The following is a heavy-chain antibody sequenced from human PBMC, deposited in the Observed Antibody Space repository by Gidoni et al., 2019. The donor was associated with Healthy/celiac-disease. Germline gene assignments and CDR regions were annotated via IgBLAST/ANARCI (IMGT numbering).Heavy chain of an antibody. CDR2: ISGSGGST. D-gene: IGHD6-13*01. J-gene: IGHJ4*02. CDR1: GLTFSSYA. CDR3: AKPYPSRGSSWYYFYY. Sequence: EVQLLESGGGLVQPGGSLRLSCAASGLTFSSYALRWVRQAPGKGLEWVSAISGSGGSTYYADSVKGRFTISRDNSKNTLYLQMNSLRAEDTAVYYCAKPYPSRGSSWYYFYYWGQGTLVTVSS. V-gene: IGHV3-23*01.